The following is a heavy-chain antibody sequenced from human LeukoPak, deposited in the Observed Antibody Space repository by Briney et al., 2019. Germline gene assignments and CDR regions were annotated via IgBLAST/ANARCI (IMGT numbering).Heavy chain of an antibody. CDR1: GGSISSGGYY. J-gene: IGHJ4*02. CDR3: ARIVGITSYYFDY. CDR2: VSYSGST. Sequence: SQTLSLTCTVSGGSISSGGYYWGWIRQPPGKGLEWIGSVSYSGSTNYNPSLKSRVTISVDTSKNQFSLKLSSVTAADTAVYYCARIVGITSYYFDYWGQGTLVTVSA. V-gene: IGHV4-39*01. D-gene: IGHD1-26*01.